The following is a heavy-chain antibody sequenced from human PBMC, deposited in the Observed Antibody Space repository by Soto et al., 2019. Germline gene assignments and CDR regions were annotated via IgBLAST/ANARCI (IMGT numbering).Heavy chain of an antibody. J-gene: IGHJ4*01. D-gene: IGHD3-22*01. CDR1: GYSFNNNW. Sequence: PGESLKIYCKGSGYSFNNNWIGWVRQMPGKGLEWMGIIHPGDSDSRYSPSFQGQVTMSVDKSINTAYLQWSSLKASDTAMYYCARRDSSGFPDYWGHGTLVTVSS. CDR2: IHPGDSDS. V-gene: IGHV5-51*01. CDR3: ARRDSSGFPDY.